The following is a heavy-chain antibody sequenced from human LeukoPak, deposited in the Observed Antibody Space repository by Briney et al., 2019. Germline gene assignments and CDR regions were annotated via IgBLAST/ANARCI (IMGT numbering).Heavy chain of an antibody. CDR1: GYTFTGYY. CDR3: ARDLSSGWMHVD. D-gene: IGHD6-19*01. V-gene: IGHV1-2*06. J-gene: IGHJ4*02. CDR2: INPNSGGT. Sequence: ASVKVSCKASGYTFTGYYMHWVRQAPGQGLEWMGRINPNSGGTNYAQKFQGRVTMTRDTSISTAYMELSTLRSDDTAVYYCARDLSSGWMHVDWGQGTLVTVSS.